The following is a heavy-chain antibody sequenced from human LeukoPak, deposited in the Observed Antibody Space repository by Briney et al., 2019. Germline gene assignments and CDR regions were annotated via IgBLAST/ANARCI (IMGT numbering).Heavy chain of an antibody. CDR1: GFTFSNYA. D-gene: IGHD3-22*01. V-gene: IGHV3-30*14. CDR2: ISYDGKKD. Sequence: GGSLRLSCAASGFTFSNYAMSWVRQTPDRVLEWVASISYDGKKDFYADSVKGRFTISRDNSKNTLYLQMNSLRAEDTAVYYCAKDPSPYDSSGYYDGAFDIWGQGTMVTVSS. CDR3: AKDPSPYDSSGYYDGAFDI. J-gene: IGHJ3*02.